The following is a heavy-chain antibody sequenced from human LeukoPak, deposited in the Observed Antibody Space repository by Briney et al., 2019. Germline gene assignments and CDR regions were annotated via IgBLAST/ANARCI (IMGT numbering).Heavy chain of an antibody. CDR2: ISYDGSNK. CDR1: GFTFSSYG. D-gene: IGHD1-1*01. CDR3: AKDPNWNAGLNWFDP. J-gene: IGHJ5*02. V-gene: IGHV3-30*18. Sequence: GRSLRLSCAASGFTFSSYGMHWVRQAPGKGLEWVAVISYDGSNKYYADSVKCRFTISRDNSKNTLYLQMNSLRAEDTAVYYCAKDPNWNAGLNWFDPWGQGTLVTVSS.